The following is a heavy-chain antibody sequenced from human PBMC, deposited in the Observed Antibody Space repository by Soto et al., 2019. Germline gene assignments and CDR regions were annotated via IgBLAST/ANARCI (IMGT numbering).Heavy chain of an antibody. Sequence: QVQLMQSGAEVKKPGASVKVSCKSSGYTFTNYGITWARQAPGQGLEWMGWVGAYNGNTNYEEKFQARVTMSRDTSTSTGYMELRSLRSDDNAEYYCERGYGDYIRAVDYWGQGTLVTVSS. D-gene: IGHD4-17*01. CDR2: VGAYNGNT. CDR3: ERGYGDYIRAVDY. CDR1: GYTFTNYG. V-gene: IGHV1-18*01. J-gene: IGHJ4*02.